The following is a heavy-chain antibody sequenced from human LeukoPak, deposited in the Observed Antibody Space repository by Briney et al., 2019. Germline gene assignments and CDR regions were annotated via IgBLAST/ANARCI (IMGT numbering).Heavy chain of an antibody. Sequence: SSETLSLTCTVSGYSISSGYYWGWIRQPPGKGLEWIGSIYHSGSTYYNPSLKSRVTISVDTSKNQFSLKLSSVTAADTAVYYCARGYSSSWYGDWFDPWGQGTLVTVSS. V-gene: IGHV4-38-2*02. J-gene: IGHJ5*02. D-gene: IGHD6-13*01. CDR3: ARGYSSSWYGDWFDP. CDR2: IYHSGST. CDR1: GYSISSGYY.